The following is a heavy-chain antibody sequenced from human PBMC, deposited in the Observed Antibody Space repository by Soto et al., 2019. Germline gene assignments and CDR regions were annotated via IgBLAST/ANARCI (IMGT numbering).Heavy chain of an antibody. CDR3: ARDRSAGNYFYYGMDV. CDR2: IWYDGSKE. V-gene: IGHV3-33*01. J-gene: IGHJ6*02. Sequence: RGSLRLSCAASGLPFNRNGMHWFRQAPGKGLEWVAVIWYDGSKEYYSDSVKGRFTISRDNSKNMLYLQMNSVRVEDTAVYFCARDRSAGNYFYYGMDVWGQGTTVTVSS. CDR1: GLPFNRNG. D-gene: IGHD1-1*01.